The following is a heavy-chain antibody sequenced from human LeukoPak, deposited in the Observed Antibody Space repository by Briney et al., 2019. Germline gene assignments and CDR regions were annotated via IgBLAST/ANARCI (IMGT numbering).Heavy chain of an antibody. V-gene: IGHV4-34*01. CDR3: TRPWQRRYYMDV. J-gene: IGHJ6*03. CDR2: INHSGRT. CDR1: GESFSGYY. Sequence: SETLSLTCAVYGESFSGYYWTWVRQPPGKGLEWIGDINHSGRTTYNPSLKSRVIITVDTSKNLFSLNLTSVTAADTAVYYCTRPWQRRYYMDVWGKGTTVAVSS.